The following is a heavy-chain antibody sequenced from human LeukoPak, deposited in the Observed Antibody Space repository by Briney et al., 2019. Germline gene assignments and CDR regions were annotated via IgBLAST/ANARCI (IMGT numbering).Heavy chain of an antibody. Sequence: PSETLSLTCTVSGGSISSYYWSWIRQPPGKGLEWIGYIYYSGSTNYNPSLKSRVTISVDTSKNQFSLKRSSVTAADTAVYYCATTQTPIAAAGSGWFDPWGQGTLVTVSS. CDR1: GGSISSYY. V-gene: IGHV4-59*01. J-gene: IGHJ5*02. D-gene: IGHD6-13*01. CDR3: ATTQTPIAAAGSGWFDP. CDR2: IYYSGST.